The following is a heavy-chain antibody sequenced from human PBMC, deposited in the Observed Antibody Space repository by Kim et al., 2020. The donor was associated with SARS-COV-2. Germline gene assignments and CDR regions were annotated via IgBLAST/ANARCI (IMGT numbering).Heavy chain of an antibody. J-gene: IGHJ6*02. D-gene: IGHD3-3*01. CDR1: GFTFSSYE. V-gene: IGHV3-48*03. Sequence: GGSLRLSCAASGFTFSSYEMNWVRQAPGKGLEWVSYISSSGSTIYYADSVKGRFTISRDNAKNSLYLQMNSLRAEDTAVYYCAREGQAIFGVGGLWDGMDVWGQGTTVTVSS. CDR3: AREGQAIFGVGGLWDGMDV. CDR2: ISSSGSTI.